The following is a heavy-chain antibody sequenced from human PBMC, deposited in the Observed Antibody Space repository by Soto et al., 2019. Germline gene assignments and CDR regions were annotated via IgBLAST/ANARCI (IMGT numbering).Heavy chain of an antibody. CDR2: INQDGSAT. J-gene: IGHJ4*02. Sequence: EVQLVESGGGLVQPGGSLRLSCAVSGLTFSTTWMTWVRQAPGKGLEWLASINQDGSATYYVDSVKGRFTISRDNAKNSLYLQLSSLSAEDSATYYCARDRGTNTLDYGGQGTLVNVSS. V-gene: IGHV3-7*03. CDR1: GLTFSTTW. D-gene: IGHD2-8*01. CDR3: ARDRGTNTLDY.